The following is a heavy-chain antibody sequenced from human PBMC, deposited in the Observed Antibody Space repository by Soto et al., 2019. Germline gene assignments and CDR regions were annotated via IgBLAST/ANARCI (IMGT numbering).Heavy chain of an antibody. Sequence: GGSLRLSCAASGFTFSDYWMHWVRQVPGKGLVWVSRISGDASSTSYADSVKGRFTISRDNAKNTLYVQMNSLRAEDTAVYYCARGIGYSAQDYWGQGTPVTVSS. CDR1: GFTFSDYW. V-gene: IGHV3-74*01. J-gene: IGHJ4*02. CDR3: ARGIGYSAQDY. D-gene: IGHD6-13*01. CDR2: ISGDASST.